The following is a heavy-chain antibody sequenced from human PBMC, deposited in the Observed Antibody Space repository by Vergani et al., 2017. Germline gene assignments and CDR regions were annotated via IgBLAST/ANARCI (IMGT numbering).Heavy chain of an antibody. D-gene: IGHD2-15*01. J-gene: IGHJ6*02. CDR3: ARLRYCSGGSCYSGQYYYGMDV. V-gene: IGHV1-18*01. CDR1: GYTFTSYG. Sequence: QVQLVQSGAEVKKPGASVKVSCKASGYTFTSYGISWVRQAPGQGLEWMGGISAYNGNTNYAQKLQGRVTMTTDTSTSRAYMELRSLRSDDTAVYYCARLRYCSGGSCYSGQYYYGMDVWGQGP. CDR2: ISAYNGNT.